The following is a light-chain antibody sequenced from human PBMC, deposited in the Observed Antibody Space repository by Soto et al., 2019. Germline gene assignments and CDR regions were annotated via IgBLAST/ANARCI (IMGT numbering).Light chain of an antibody. CDR2: LGS. CDR3: MHALQTPLT. J-gene: IGKJ4*01. V-gene: IGKV2-28*01. CDR1: QSLLHSNGYNY. Sequence: DIVMTQSPLSLPVTPGEPASISCRSSQSLLHSNGYNYLDWYLQKPGQSPQLLIYLGSNRASGVPARFSGSGSGTDFTLKISRVEAEDVGVYYCMHALQTPLTFGGGTKVEIK.